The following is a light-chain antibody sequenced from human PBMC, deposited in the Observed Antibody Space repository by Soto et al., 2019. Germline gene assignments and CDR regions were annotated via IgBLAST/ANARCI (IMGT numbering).Light chain of an antibody. V-gene: IGKV3-15*01. CDR1: QSVSNK. J-gene: IGKJ5*01. Sequence: EIVMTQSPATLSVSPGERATLSCRASQSVSNKLVWYQQKPGQAPRLLIYAASTRATGIPARFSGSGSGTDFTLTISRLEPEDFAVYYFQTVDKWPLFGQGTRLEIK. CDR2: AAS. CDR3: QTVDKWPL.